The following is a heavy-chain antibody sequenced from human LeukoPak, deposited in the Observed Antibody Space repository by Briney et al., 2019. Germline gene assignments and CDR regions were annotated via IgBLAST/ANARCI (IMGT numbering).Heavy chain of an antibody. D-gene: IGHD2-21*02. CDR3: AVDDKGNCGGDCYSDY. V-gene: IGHV3-48*03. CDR2: ISSTGSTI. J-gene: IGHJ4*02. CDR1: GFTFSSNE. Sequence: PGGALRLSCAHSGFTFSSNERNWVRQAPGKGREWVSYISSTGSTIYYEDSVNGRFTISRDNSKKALYLQMNSLKDEDTAVYYCAVDDKGNCGGDCYSDYWGQGTLVTVSS.